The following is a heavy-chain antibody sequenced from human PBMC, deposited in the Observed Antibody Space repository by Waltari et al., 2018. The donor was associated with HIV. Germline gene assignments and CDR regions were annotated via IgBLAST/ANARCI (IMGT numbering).Heavy chain of an antibody. CDR1: GGSFSGYY. V-gene: IGHV4-34*01. CDR3: ARGIAARPGVGYYYYGMDV. J-gene: IGHJ6*02. CDR2: INHSGST. D-gene: IGHD6-6*01. Sequence: QVQLQQWGAGLLKPSETLSLTCAVYGGSFSGYYWSWIRQPPGKGLGWIGEINHSGSTNYNPSLKSRVTISVDTSKNQVSLKLSSVTAADTAVYYCARGIAARPGVGYYYYGMDVWGQGTTVTVSS.